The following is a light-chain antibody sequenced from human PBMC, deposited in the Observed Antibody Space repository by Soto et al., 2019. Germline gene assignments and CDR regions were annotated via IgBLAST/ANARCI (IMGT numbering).Light chain of an antibody. CDR1: SSDVGGYNY. J-gene: IGLJ1*01. Sequence: QSVLTQPHSVSGSPGQSVTISCTGTSSDVGGYNYVSWYQQHPGKAPKLMIYDVTKRPSGVPGRFSGSKSGNTASLTISGLQADDEADYYCCSYAGSSNVFGTGTKLTVL. CDR3: CSYAGSSNV. V-gene: IGLV2-11*01. CDR2: DVT.